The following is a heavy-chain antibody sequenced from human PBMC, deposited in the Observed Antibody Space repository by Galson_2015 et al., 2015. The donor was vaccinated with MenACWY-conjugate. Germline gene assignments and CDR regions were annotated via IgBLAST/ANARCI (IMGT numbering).Heavy chain of an antibody. V-gene: IGHV3-74*01. CDR3: ATYCSSPSCYANGAY. CDR1: GFTFSRYW. D-gene: IGHD2-2*01. Sequence: SLRLSCAASGFTFSRYWMHWVRQSPGKGLVWVSRINSDGGAADYADSVKGRFTISRDNAKNTLYLQMNSLRAEDTAFYYCATYCSSPSCYANGAYWGQGTLVTVSS. J-gene: IGHJ4*02. CDR2: INSDGGAA.